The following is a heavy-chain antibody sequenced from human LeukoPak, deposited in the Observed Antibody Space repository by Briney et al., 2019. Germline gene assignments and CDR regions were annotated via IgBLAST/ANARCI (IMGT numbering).Heavy chain of an antibody. CDR3: ARGEPDYYGSGSYYTDY. D-gene: IGHD3-10*01. J-gene: IGHJ4*02. CDR2: MNPNSGNT. CDR1: GYTFTSYD. V-gene: IGHV1-8*01. Sequence: ASVKVSCKASGYTFTSYDINWVRQATGQGLEWRGWMNPNSGNTGYAQKFQGRVTMTRNTSISTAYMELSSLRSEDTAVYYCARGEPDYYGSGSYYTDYWGQGTLVTVSS.